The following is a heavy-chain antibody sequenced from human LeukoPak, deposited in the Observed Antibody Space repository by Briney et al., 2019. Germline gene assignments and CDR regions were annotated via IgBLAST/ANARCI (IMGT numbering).Heavy chain of an antibody. CDR1: GYTFTSYG. J-gene: IGHJ4*02. CDR3: AREAYYYDSSGCYYYFDY. CDR2: ISAYNGNT. D-gene: IGHD3-22*01. Sequence: ASVKVSCKASGYTFTSYGISWVRQAPGQGLEWMGWISAYNGNTNYAQKLQGRVTMTTDTSTSTAYMELRSLRSDDTAVYYCAREAYYYDSSGCYYYFDYWGQGTLVTVSS. V-gene: IGHV1-18*01.